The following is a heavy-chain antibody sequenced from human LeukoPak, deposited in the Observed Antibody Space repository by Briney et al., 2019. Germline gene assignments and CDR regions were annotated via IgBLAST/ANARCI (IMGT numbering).Heavy chain of an antibody. Sequence: SETLSLTCTVSGYSISGGYYWGWIRQPPGKGLEWIGSIYHSGSTYYNPSLKSRVTISVDTSKNQFSLKLSSVTAADTAVYYCAKNAITTSHNWFDPWGQGTLVTVSS. CDR2: IYHSGST. CDR1: GYSISGGYY. V-gene: IGHV4-38-2*02. CDR3: AKNAITTSHNWFDP. D-gene: IGHD4-11*01. J-gene: IGHJ5*02.